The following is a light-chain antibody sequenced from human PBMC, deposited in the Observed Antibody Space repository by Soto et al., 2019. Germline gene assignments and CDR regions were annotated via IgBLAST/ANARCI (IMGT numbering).Light chain of an antibody. J-gene: IGLJ1*01. CDR3: SSYTNINTRACV. CDR1: SGDIGSYNR. CDR2: EVT. Sequence: QSVLTQPASVSGSPGQSITISCTGTSGDIGSYNRVSWYQQHTGKAPKLIIYEVTDRPSGVSNRFSGSKSGNTASLTISGLQAEGEAEYYCSSYTNINTRACVFGTGTKVTVL. V-gene: IGLV2-14*01.